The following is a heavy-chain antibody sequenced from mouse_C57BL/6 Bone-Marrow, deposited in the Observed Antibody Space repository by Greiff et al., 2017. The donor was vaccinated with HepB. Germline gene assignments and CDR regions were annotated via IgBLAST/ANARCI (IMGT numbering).Heavy chain of an antibody. D-gene: IGHD1-1*01. J-gene: IGHJ2*01. CDR1: GYAFTNYL. V-gene: IGHV1-54*01. Sequence: VQLQQSGAELVRPGTSVKVSCKASGYAFTNYLIEWVKQRPGQGLEWIGVINPGSGGTNYNEKFKGKATLTADKSSSTAYMQLSSLTSEDAAVYFCARGITTVVPYYFDYWGQGTTLTVSS. CDR2: INPGSGGT. CDR3: ARGITTVVPYYFDY.